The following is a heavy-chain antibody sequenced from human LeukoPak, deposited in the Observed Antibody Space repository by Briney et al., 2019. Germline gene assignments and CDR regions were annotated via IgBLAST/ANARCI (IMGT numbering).Heavy chain of an antibody. CDR2: IYYSGST. Sequence: SETLSLTCTVSGGSISSYYWSWIRQPPGKGLEWIGYIYYSGSTNYNPSLKSRVTISVDTSKNQFSLKLSSVTAADTAVYYCARGLSSSWYGNSGFDYWGQGTLVTVSS. CDR3: ARGLSSSWYGNSGFDY. J-gene: IGHJ4*02. V-gene: IGHV4-59*01. D-gene: IGHD6-13*01. CDR1: GGSISSYY.